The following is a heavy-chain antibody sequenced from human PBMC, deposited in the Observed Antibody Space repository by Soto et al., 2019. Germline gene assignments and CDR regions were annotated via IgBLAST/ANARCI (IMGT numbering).Heavy chain of an antibody. CDR1: GGTFSSYA. J-gene: IGHJ4*02. CDR2: IIPIFGTA. V-gene: IGHV1-69*13. CDR3: ARALTVYHYDFWSGYYTSPDS. Sequence: SVKVSCKASGGTFSSYAISWVRQAPGQGLEWMGGIIPIFGTANYAQKVQGRVTITADESTSTAYMELSSLRSEDTAVYYCARALTVYHYDFWSGYYTSPDSWGQGTLVTVSS. D-gene: IGHD3-3*01.